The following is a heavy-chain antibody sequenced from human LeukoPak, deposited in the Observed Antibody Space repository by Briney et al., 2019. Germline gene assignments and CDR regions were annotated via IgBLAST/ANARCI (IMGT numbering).Heavy chain of an antibody. D-gene: IGHD3-3*01. CDR2: ISGSSDII. V-gene: IGHV3-48*01. J-gene: IGHJ6*03. CDR1: GFTFSSYG. Sequence: GGSLRLSCAVSGFTFSSYGMNWVRQAPGKGLEWVSYISGSSDIIHYTESVKGRFTISRDNAKNSLYLQMNSLRAEDTAVYYCARYYDFWSGYSLTGLTYYYYYMDVWGKGTTVTVSS. CDR3: ARYYDFWSGYSLTGLTYYYYYMDV.